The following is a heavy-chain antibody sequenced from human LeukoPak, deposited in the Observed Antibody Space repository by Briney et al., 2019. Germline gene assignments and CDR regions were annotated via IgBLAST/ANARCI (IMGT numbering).Heavy chain of an antibody. CDR2: ISSGGTYI. Sequence: PGGSLRLSCAASGFTLTSHGMDWVPQAPGKGLEWVSSISSGGTYIYYSDSLKGRFSISRDTAKNSVYLQMNSLRVEDTGVYYCAREGSSGYYENFDYWGQGTLVIVSS. V-gene: IGHV3-21*01. J-gene: IGHJ4*02. D-gene: IGHD3-22*01. CDR1: GFTLTSHG. CDR3: AREGSSGYYENFDY.